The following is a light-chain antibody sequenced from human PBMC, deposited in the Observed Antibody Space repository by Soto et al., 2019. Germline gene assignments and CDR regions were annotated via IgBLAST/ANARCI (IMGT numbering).Light chain of an antibody. CDR1: QSISSW. CDR2: DAS. Sequence: DIQMTQSPSTLSASVGDRVTISCRASQSISSWLAWYQQKPGKAPKLLMSDASSLERGVPSRFSGSGSGTEFTLTISSLQPDDFATYYCQQYDDNSRTCGLGTKVEIK. CDR3: QQYDDNSRT. J-gene: IGKJ1*01. V-gene: IGKV1-5*01.